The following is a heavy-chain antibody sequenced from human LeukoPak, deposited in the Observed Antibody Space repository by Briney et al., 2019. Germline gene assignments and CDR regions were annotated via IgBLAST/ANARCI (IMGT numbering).Heavy chain of an antibody. J-gene: IGHJ4*02. D-gene: IGHD5-18*01. Sequence: TGGSLRLSCAASGLTVSNYYMNWVRQAPGKGLEWVSSISSGQNYIYYADSVKGRFAISRDNAKNSLFLQMNTLRAEDTAVYYCARVGYSYGQFDYWGQGTLVTVSS. V-gene: IGHV3-21*01. CDR3: ARVGYSYGQFDY. CDR1: GLTVSNYY. CDR2: ISSGQNYI.